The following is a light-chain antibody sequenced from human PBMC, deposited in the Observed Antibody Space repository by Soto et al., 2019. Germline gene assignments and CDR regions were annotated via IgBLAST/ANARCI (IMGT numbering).Light chain of an antibody. V-gene: IGKV3-15*01. CDR3: QQYNNWPLT. CDR1: QSVNSD. J-gene: IGKJ4*01. CDR2: SAS. Sequence: ETVMTQSPATLSASPGESATLSCRASQSVNSDLAWYQQLPGQAPRLPIHSASTGATGGPARISGSGSGTEFTLTISSLQSEDFAIYYCQQYNNWPLTFGGGTKVEI.